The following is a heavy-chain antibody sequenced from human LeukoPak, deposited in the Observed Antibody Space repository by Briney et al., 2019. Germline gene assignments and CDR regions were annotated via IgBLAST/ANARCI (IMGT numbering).Heavy chain of an antibody. Sequence: SETLSLTCTVSGGSISSYYWGWIRQSPGRGLEYIGFIHFSGSTNYNPSLESRVTISADASTNQFSLKVNSVTTADTAVYYCARRFMIPLGGGFDFWGQGILVTVSS. CDR2: IHFSGST. CDR3: ARRFMIPLGGGFDF. V-gene: IGHV4-59*01. CDR1: GGSISSYY. D-gene: IGHD3-16*01. J-gene: IGHJ4*02.